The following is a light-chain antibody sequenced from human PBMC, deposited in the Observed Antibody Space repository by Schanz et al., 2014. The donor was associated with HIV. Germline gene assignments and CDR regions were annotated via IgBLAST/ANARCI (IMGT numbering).Light chain of an antibody. J-gene: IGLJ2*01. CDR2: EVS. CDR3: CSDTRTGTLI. Sequence: QSELTQPPSVSAAPGQKVTISCSGSNSNIGNNYVSWYQQSPGTAPKLLIYEVSDRPSGIPDRFSGSKSGNTASLTISGLQAEDEADYFCCSDTRTGTLIFGGGTKLTVL. V-gene: IGLV2-18*02. CDR1: NSNIGNNY.